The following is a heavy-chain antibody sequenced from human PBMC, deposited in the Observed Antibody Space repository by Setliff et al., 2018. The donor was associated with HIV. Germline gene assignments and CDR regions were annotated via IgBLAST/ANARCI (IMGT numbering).Heavy chain of an antibody. CDR2: INPNIGAT. CDR1: GYTFSGYY. Sequence: ASVKVSCKASGYTFSGYYMHWVRQAPGQGLEWMGWINPNIGATNYAQKFQGRVTMTRDTFISTAYMEVSGLRSDDTAVYFCARERMPAWFYYDSGASDVFDFWGQGTMVTVSS. V-gene: IGHV1-2*02. D-gene: IGHD3-22*01. J-gene: IGHJ3*01. CDR3: ARERMPAWFYYDSGASDVFDF.